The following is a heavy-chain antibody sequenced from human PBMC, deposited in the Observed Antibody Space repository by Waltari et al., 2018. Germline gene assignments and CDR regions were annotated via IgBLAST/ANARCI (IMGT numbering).Heavy chain of an antibody. J-gene: IGHJ4*02. CDR2: TTDSERT. Sequence: QVQLQQWGAGLLKPSETLSLTCAVYGGSFRGYYWSWIRQPPGKGLEWIGKTTDSERTKYHPSLKSRISISVDTSKNQFSRTVFSVTAADAAVYYCARGDGTGKYGYWGQGTRVTVSS. CDR1: GGSFRGYY. D-gene: IGHD1-1*01. CDR3: ARGDGTGKYGY. V-gene: IGHV4-34*02.